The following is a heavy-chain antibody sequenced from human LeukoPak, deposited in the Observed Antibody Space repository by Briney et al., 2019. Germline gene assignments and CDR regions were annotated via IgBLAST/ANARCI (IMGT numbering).Heavy chain of an antibody. CDR1: GFTFSSYS. CDR2: ISSSSSTI. Sequence: GGSLRLSCAASGFTFSSYSMNWVRQAPGKGLEWVSYISSSSSTIYYADSVKGRFTISRDNAKNSLYLQMNSLRAEDTAVYYCARDPWETIPNYFDYWGQGTLVTVSS. J-gene: IGHJ4*02. V-gene: IGHV3-48*01. D-gene: IGHD1-14*01. CDR3: ARDPWETIPNYFDY.